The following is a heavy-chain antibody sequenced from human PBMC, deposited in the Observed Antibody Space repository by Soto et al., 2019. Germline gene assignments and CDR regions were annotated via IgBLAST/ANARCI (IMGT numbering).Heavy chain of an antibody. D-gene: IGHD3-10*01. V-gene: IGHV3-15*01. J-gene: IGHJ4*02. Sequence: PWGSLRLSCAASGFTFINAWMIFFRHSPVKWLEWVGRIKSKTDGGTTDYAAPVKGRFTISRDDSKNTLYLQMNSLKTEDTAVYYCTTEFERFGELFPVPFDYWGQGTLVTVSS. CDR3: TTEFERFGELFPVPFDY. CDR2: IKSKTDGGTT. CDR1: GFTFINAW.